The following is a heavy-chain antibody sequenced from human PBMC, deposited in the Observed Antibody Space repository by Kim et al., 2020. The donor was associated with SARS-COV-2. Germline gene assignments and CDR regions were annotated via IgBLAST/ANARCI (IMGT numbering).Heavy chain of an antibody. J-gene: IGHJ1*01. V-gene: IGHV3-64D*09. D-gene: IGHD3-10*02. Sequence: SVKGRFTISRDNSKNTLYLQMSSLRAEDTAVYYCVKDLGPGYYYVGYFQHWGQGTLVTVSS. CDR3: VKDLGPGYYYVGYFQH.